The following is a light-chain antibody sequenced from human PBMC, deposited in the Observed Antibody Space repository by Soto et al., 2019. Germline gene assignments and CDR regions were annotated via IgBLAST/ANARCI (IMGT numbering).Light chain of an antibody. CDR1: DDIINS. V-gene: IGKV1-33*01. Sequence: DIQMPQSPSSLSASVGDRVTITCQASDDIINSLNWYQQKPGKAPKLLIHDASILQTGVPSRFSGSGSGTDFTFTITSLQPEDIATYYCQQYDILPITFGGGTKVDIK. J-gene: IGKJ4*01. CDR2: DAS. CDR3: QQYDILPIT.